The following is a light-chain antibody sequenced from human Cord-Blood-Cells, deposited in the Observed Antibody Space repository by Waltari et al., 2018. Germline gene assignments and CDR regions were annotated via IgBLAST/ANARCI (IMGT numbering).Light chain of an antibody. CDR1: SSDVGSSNL. J-gene: IGLJ3*02. V-gene: IGLV2-23*01. CDR3: CAYAGSSSWV. Sequence: QSALTQPASVSGSPGQSITISCTGTSSDVGSSNLVSWYQQHPGKAPKLMIYEASKPPSGVSNRCSGSKAGNTAFLTISGLQAEDEADYYCCAYAGSSSWVFGGGTKLTVL. CDR2: EAS.